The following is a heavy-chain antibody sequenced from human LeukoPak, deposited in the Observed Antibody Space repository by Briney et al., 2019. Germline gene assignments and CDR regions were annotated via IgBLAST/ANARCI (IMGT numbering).Heavy chain of an antibody. CDR3: AKDPSHPNYYGSGTLGY. V-gene: IGHV3-30-3*01. Sequence: GGSLRLSCAASGFTFSSYAMHWVRQAPGKGLEWVAVISYDGSNKYYADSVKGRFTISRDNSKNMLYLQMNSLRAEDTAVYYCAKDPSHPNYYGSGTLGYWGQGTLVTVSS. CDR1: GFTFSSYA. D-gene: IGHD3-10*01. J-gene: IGHJ4*02. CDR2: ISYDGSNK.